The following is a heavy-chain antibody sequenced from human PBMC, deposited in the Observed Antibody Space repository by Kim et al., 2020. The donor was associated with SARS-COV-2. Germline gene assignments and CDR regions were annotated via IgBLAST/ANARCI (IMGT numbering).Heavy chain of an antibody. J-gene: IGHJ3*02. CDR1: GFTFTKYF. D-gene: IGHD2-2*01. CDR3: GRGEIGYCSSTTCSDAFDI. CDR2: INAGNGKT. Sequence: ASVKVSCKASGFTFTKYFIHWVRQAPGQRLEWMVCINAGNGKTKYAQKFQGRVTMTRDSSASAAYMELSSLRSDDTAIYYCGRGEIGYCSSTTCSDAFDIWGQGTVVTVSS. V-gene: IGHV1-3*01.